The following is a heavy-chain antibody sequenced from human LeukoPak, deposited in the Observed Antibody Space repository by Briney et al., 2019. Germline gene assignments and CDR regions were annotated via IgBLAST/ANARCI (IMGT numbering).Heavy chain of an antibody. CDR2: ISGSGDTT. J-gene: IGHJ4*02. CDR1: GFTFSSYA. Sequence: GGSLRLSCAASGFTFSSYAMNWVRQAPGKGLEWVSFISGSGDTTYYADSVKGRFTISRDSSKNTLYLQMNSLRAEDTAVYYCAKSRGESRGASDYWGQGTLVTVSS. CDR3: AKSRGESRGASDY. D-gene: IGHD1-26*01. V-gene: IGHV3-23*01.